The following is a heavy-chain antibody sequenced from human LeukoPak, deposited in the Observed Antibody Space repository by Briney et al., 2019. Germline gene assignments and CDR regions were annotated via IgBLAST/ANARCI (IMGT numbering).Heavy chain of an antibody. V-gene: IGHV3-7*01. CDR3: AREDSSGWPHYYYYYGMDV. D-gene: IGHD6-19*01. J-gene: IGHJ6*02. Sequence: GGSLRLSCAASGFTFSSYWMSWVRQAPGKGLEWVANIKQDGSEKYYVDSVKGRFTISRDNAKNSLYLQMNSLRAEDTAVYYCAREDSSGWPHYYYYYGMDVWGQGTTVTVSS. CDR1: GFTFSSYW. CDR2: IKQDGSEK.